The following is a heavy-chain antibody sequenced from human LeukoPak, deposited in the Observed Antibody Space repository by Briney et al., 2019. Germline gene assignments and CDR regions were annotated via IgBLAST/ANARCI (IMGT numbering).Heavy chain of an antibody. CDR2: ITVDNGNT. CDR1: GYTFTNYG. D-gene: IGHD3-16*02. J-gene: IGHJ4*02. CDR3: ARGAGYDYVWKSYRYYDF. V-gene: IGHV1-18*01. Sequence: ASVKVSCKASGYTFTNYGVSWVRQAPEQGLEWMGWITVDNGNTNYAQNFQGRVTMTTDTSTSTVCMELGSLRSDDTAVYYCARGAGYDYVWKSYRYYDFWGQGTLVTVSS.